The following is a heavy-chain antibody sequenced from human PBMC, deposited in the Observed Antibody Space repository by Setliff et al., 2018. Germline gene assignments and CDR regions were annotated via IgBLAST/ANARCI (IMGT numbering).Heavy chain of an antibody. CDR1: GVSISNYY. CDR3: ARTTHYDFWSGYLY. J-gene: IGHJ4*02. Sequence: SETLSLTCNVSGVSISNYYWSWIRQPPGKGLECIGYIQKSGGTNYNPSLKSRVTISVDTSTNQFSLKLRSVTAADTAVYYCARTTHYDFWSGYLYWGQGTLVTVSS. V-gene: IGHV4-59*12. CDR2: IQKSGGT. D-gene: IGHD3-3*01.